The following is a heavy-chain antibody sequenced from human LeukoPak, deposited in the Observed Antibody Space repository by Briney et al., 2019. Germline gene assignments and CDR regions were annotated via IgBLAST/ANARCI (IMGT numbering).Heavy chain of an antibody. CDR2: ISYDGSNK. V-gene: IGHV3-30*04. CDR1: GFTFSSYA. D-gene: IGHD3-22*01. J-gene: IGHJ4*02. CDR3: ASYYYDSSGYYMAPFDY. Sequence: GGSLRLSCAASGFTFSSYAMHWVCQAPGKGLEWVAVISYDGSNKYYADSVKGRFTISRDNSKNTLYLQMNSLRAEDTAVYYCASYYYDSSGYYMAPFDYWGQGTLVTVSS.